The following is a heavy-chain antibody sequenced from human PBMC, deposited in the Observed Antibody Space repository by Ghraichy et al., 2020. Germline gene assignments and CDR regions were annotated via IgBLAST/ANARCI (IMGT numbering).Heavy chain of an antibody. D-gene: IGHD6-19*01. Sequence: LSLTCAASGFIFSNYAMAWVRQAPGKGLEWVSGISGSGALTYYTDSVQGRFTISRDNSKDTMYLQMSSLAAEDTAIYYCAKDRAARSSGWGWLDPWGQGALVTVSS. CDR2: ISGSGALT. CDR3: AKDRAARSSGWGWLDP. CDR1: GFIFSNYA. J-gene: IGHJ5*02. V-gene: IGHV3-23*01.